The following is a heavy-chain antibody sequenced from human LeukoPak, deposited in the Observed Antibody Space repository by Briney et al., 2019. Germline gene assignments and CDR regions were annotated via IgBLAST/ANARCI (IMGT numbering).Heavy chain of an antibody. J-gene: IGHJ4*02. CDR1: GFSFSTYG. CDR3: GGGWYFFDY. D-gene: IGHD6-19*01. Sequence: GRSLRLSCAASGFSFSTYGMHWVRQAPGKGLEWVAVISYDGSNKYYGDTVKGRFTISRDNSKNTLYLQMNSLRAEDTAVYYCGGGWYFFDYWGQGTLVTVSS. V-gene: IGHV3-30*03. CDR2: ISYDGSNK.